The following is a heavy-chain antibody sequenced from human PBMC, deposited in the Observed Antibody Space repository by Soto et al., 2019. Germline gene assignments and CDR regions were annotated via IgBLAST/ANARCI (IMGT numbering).Heavy chain of an antibody. V-gene: IGHV3-23*01. J-gene: IGHJ4*02. CDR3: AKLRPVAVAGRGYYFDY. Sequence: PGGSLRLSCAASGFTFSSYAMSWVRQAPGKGLEWVSAISGSGGSTYYADSVKGRFTISRDNSKNTLYLQMNSLRAEDTAVYYCAKLRPVAVAGRGYYFDYWGQGTLVTVSS. D-gene: IGHD6-19*01. CDR2: ISGSGGST. CDR1: GFTFSSYA.